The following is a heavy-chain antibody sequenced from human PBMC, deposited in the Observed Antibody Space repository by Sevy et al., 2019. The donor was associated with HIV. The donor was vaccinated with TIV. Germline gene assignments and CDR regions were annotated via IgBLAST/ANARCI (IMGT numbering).Heavy chain of an antibody. CDR1: GFTFSSYW. V-gene: IGHV3-74*01. J-gene: IGHJ3*02. CDR3: ARDPYYYDSSGYPHGALDI. Sequence: GGSLRLSCAASGFTFSSYWMHWVRQAPGKGLVWVSRINSDGSSTSYADSVKGRFTISRDKAKNTLYLQMNSLRAEDTAVYYCARDPYYYDSSGYPHGALDIWGQGTTVTVSS. CDR2: INSDGSST. D-gene: IGHD3-22*01.